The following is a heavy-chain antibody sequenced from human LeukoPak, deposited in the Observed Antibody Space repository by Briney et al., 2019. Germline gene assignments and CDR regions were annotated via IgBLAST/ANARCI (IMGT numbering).Heavy chain of an antibody. Sequence: PGGSLRLSRAASGFTFSDYYMSWIRQAPGKGLEWVSYISSSSSYTNYADSVKGRFTISRDNAKNSLYLQMNSLRAEDTAVYYCARHYGDYGVLLDYWGQGTLVTISS. CDR3: ARHYGDYGVLLDY. CDR2: ISSSSSYT. V-gene: IGHV3-11*06. CDR1: GFTFSDYY. D-gene: IGHD4-17*01. J-gene: IGHJ4*02.